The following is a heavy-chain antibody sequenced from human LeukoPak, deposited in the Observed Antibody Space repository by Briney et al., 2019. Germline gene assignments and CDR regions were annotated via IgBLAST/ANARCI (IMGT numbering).Heavy chain of an antibody. CDR1: GYSFTSYW. CDR3: ARNHDYGDYRSSPHWFDP. D-gene: IGHD4-17*01. CDR2: IYPGDSDT. Sequence: KNGESLKISCKGSGYSFTSYWIGWVRQMPGKGLEWMGIIYPGDSDTRYSPSFQGQVTISADKSISTAYLQWSSLKASDTAMYYCARNHDYGDYRSSPHWFDPWGQGTLVTVSS. V-gene: IGHV5-51*01. J-gene: IGHJ5*02.